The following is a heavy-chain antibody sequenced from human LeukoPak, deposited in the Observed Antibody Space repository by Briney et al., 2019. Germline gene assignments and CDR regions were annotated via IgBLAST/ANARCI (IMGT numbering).Heavy chain of an antibody. Sequence: SETLSLTCSVSGYSISSGYYWGWIRQPPRNGLEWIGNIYHSGSAYYNPSLKSRVTISADTSKNQFSLKLSSVTAADTAVYYCARGVVGAILSAFDIWGQGTMVTVSS. CDR2: IYHSGSA. V-gene: IGHV4-38-2*02. CDR1: GYSISSGYY. J-gene: IGHJ3*02. CDR3: ARGVVGAILSAFDI. D-gene: IGHD1-26*01.